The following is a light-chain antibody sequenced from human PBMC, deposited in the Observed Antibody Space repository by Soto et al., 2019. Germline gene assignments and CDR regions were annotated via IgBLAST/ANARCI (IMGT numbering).Light chain of an antibody. J-gene: IGLJ2*01. Sequence: QSVLTQPPSVSGAPGQRVTISCTGSRSNIGAGFGGHWYQQLPGTPPKLLIYHNNLRPSGVPDRFSGFSSGTSGSLDITGLHTEDEAEYYCQSYDSNLSGVVFGGGTKLTVL. CDR3: QSYDSNLSGVV. CDR1: RSNIGAGFG. CDR2: HNN. V-gene: IGLV1-40*01.